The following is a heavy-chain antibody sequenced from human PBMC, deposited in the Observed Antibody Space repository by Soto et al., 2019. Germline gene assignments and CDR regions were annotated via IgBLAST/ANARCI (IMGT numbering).Heavy chain of an antibody. CDR3: ASFYYGSWSAIPSPPGSYGMDV. CDR1: GYTFTSYA. D-gene: IGHD3-10*01. J-gene: IGHJ6*02. V-gene: IGHV1-3*01. Sequence: ASVKVSCKASGYTFTSYAMHWVRQAPGQRLEWIRWINAGNGNTKYSQKYQVRVTITRDTSASTAYMELSSLRSEDTAVYYCASFYYGSWSAIPSPPGSYGMDVWGQGTTVTVSS. CDR2: INAGNGNT.